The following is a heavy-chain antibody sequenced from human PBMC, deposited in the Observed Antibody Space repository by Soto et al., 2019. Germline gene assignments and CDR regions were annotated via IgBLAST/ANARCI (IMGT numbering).Heavy chain of an antibody. CDR3: ARDRRTLLSFPLDDSSGYLFEH. CDR1: GGSISSGDYY. CDR2: IYYSGST. V-gene: IGHV4-30-4*01. J-gene: IGHJ4*02. D-gene: IGHD3-22*01. Sequence: SETLSLTCTVSGGSISSGDYYWSWILQPPGKGLEWIGYIYYSGSTYYNPSLKSRVTISVDTSKNQFSLKLSSVTAADTAVYYCARDRRTLLSFPLDDSSGYLFEHWGPGTLVTVPS.